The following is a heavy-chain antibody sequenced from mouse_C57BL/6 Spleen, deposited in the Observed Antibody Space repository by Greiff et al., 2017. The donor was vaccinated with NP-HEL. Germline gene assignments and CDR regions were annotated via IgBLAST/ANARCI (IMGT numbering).Heavy chain of an antibody. Sequence: QVQLQQSGAELARPGASVKLSCKASGYTFTSYGISWVKQRTGQGLEWIGEIYPRSGNTYYNEKFKGKATLTADKSSSTAYMELCSLTAEDSAVYFGARGGDVGAMDYWGQGTSVTVSS. V-gene: IGHV1-81*01. D-gene: IGHD3-3*01. CDR2: IYPRSGNT. J-gene: IGHJ4*01. CDR3: ARGGDVGAMDY. CDR1: GYTFTSYG.